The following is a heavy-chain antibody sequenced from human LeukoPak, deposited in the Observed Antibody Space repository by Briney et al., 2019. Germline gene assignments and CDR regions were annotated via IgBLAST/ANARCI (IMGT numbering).Heavy chain of an antibody. CDR1: GFTFSRYG. V-gene: IGHV3-30*18. J-gene: IGHJ2*01. CDR3: AKDQVNMIVVVLWYFDL. D-gene: IGHD3-22*01. Sequence: PGGSLRLSCTASGFTFSRYGIHWVRQAPGRGLEWVALMSYDENNDYYADSVKGRFTISRDNSKNTLYLQMNGLRAEDTAVYYCAKDQVNMIVVVLWYFDLWGRGTLVTVSS. CDR2: MSYDENND.